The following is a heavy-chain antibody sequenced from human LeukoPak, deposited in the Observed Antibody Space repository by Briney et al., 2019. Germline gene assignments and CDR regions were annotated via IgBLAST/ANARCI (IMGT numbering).Heavy chain of an antibody. CDR1: GFTFSAYS. D-gene: IGHD1/OR15-1a*01. CDR2: ISSSGTYI. V-gene: IGHV3-21*01. J-gene: IGHJ4*02. CDR3: ARVNPGTTFDY. Sequence: GGSLRLSCAASGFTFSAYSINWVRQAPGRGLEWVSSISSSGTYIYYADSVKGRFTISRDNAKNSLSLQMNSLRAEDTAMYYCARVNPGTTFDYWGQGTLVTVSS.